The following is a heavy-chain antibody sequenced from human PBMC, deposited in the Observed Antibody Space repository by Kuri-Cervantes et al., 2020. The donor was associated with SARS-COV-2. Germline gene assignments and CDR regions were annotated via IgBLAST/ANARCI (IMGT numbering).Heavy chain of an antibody. CDR2: IYYSGTT. D-gene: IGHD6-19*01. J-gene: IGHJ2*01. V-gene: IGHV4-59*01. Sequence: GSLRLSCAASGFTFSDYYMSWIRQAPGKGLEYIGYIYYSGTTNYNPSLKSRVTISVDTSKNQFSLKLSSVTAADTAMYFCARGNGAVATSGYWYFDLWGRGTLVTVSS. CDR1: GFTFSDYY. CDR3: ARGNGAVATSGYWYFDL.